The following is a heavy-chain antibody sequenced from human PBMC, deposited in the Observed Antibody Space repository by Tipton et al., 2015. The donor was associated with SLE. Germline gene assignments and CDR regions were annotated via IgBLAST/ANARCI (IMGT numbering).Heavy chain of an antibody. Sequence: LRLSCAVYGGSFSGYYWSWIRQPPGKGLEYIGAVFRSGIVLYNPSLRSRVTISEDTSKNQFSLDLRSLTAADTAVYYCARGWDYDFWSGYADYWGQGTLVTVSS. CDR1: GGSFSGYY. J-gene: IGHJ4*02. CDR3: ARGWDYDFWSGYADY. CDR2: VFRSGIV. V-gene: IGHV4-34*01. D-gene: IGHD3-3*01.